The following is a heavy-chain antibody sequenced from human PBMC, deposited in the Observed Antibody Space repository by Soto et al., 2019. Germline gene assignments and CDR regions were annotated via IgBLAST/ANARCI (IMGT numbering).Heavy chain of an antibody. J-gene: IGHJ4*02. Sequence: PSETLSLTCAVSGYSISSGYYWGWIRQPPGKGLEWIGSIYHSGRTYYNPSLKSRVTISVDTSKNQFSLKLCSVTAADTAMYYCARVEPDGSGSYPFDYWGQGTLVTVSS. D-gene: IGHD3-10*01. CDR2: IYHSGRT. CDR3: ARVEPDGSGSYPFDY. V-gene: IGHV4-38-2*01. CDR1: GYSISSGYY.